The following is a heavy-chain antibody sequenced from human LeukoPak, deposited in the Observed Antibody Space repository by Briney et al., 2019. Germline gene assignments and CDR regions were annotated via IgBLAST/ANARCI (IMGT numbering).Heavy chain of an antibody. V-gene: IGHV3-21*01. CDR3: ARVGSGSSGGGGRPYDY. Sequence: GGSVRLSCAASGFTFSDYSMHWVRQAPGQGLEWVSSISSRSTYIYYAESVKGRFTVSRDNARDSLSLQMNSLRAEDTAVYYCARVGSGSSGGGGRPYDYWGQGSLVTVSS. J-gene: IGHJ4*02. CDR2: ISSRSTYI. D-gene: IGHD1-26*01. CDR1: GFTFSDYS.